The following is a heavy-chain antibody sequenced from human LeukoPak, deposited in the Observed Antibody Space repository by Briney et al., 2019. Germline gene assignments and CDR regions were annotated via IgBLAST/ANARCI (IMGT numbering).Heavy chain of an antibody. V-gene: IGHV4-59*01. CDR1: GGSISRYY. J-gene: IGHJ4*02. Sequence: SETLSLTCTVSGGSISRYYWSWIRQPPGKGLEWIGYIYYSVATNYNPSLKSRVTILLDTSKNQFSLKLSSVTAADTAVYYCARGDPSMTFDYWGQGTLVTVSS. D-gene: IGHD2/OR15-2a*01. CDR2: IYYSVAT. CDR3: ARGDPSMTFDY.